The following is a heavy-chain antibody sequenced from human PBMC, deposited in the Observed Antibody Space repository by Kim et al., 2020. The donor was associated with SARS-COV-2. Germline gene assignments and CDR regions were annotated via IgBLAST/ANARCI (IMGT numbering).Heavy chain of an antibody. Sequence: GGSLRLSCAASGFTFSDQNMNWVRQAPGKGLEWLSYISGGGTTIYYADSVKGRFTISRDNAKNPLFLQMNSLRADDTAVYYCARGYGGSWFFLWGQGTLVTVSS. D-gene: IGHD6-13*01. V-gene: IGHV3-48*04. J-gene: IGHJ4*02. CDR3: ARGYGGSWFFL. CDR1: GFTFSDQN. CDR2: ISGGGTTI.